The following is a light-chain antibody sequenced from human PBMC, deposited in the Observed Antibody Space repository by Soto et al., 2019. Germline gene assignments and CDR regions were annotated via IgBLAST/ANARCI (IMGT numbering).Light chain of an antibody. Sequence: DIQMTQSPSTLSASVGDRVTITCRTSQSISNWLAWYQQKPGKAPELLIYDVSNLESGVPSRFSGSGSGTEFTLTISSLRPDDFATYYCQQYNTYMLTFGGGTKVEIK. CDR1: QSISNW. J-gene: IGKJ4*01. V-gene: IGKV1-5*01. CDR2: DVS. CDR3: QQYNTYMLT.